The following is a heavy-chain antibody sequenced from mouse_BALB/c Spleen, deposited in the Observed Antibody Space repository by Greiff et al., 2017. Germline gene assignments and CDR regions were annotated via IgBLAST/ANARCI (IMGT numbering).Heavy chain of an antibody. J-gene: IGHJ4*01. CDR1: GFNIKDTY. Sequence: EVQLQESGAELVKPGASVKLSCTASGFNIKDTYMHWVKQRPEQGLEWIGRIDPANGNTKYDPKFQGKATITADTSSNTAYLQLSSLTSEDTAVYYCAFGSSSSYYYAMDYWGQGTSVTVSS. CDR3: AFGSSSSYYYAMDY. V-gene: IGHV14-3*02. CDR2: IDPANGNT. D-gene: IGHD1-1*01.